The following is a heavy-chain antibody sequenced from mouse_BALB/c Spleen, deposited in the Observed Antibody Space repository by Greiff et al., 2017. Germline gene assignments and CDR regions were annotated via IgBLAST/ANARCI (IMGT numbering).Heavy chain of an antibody. CDR1: GFTFSSYA. CDR2: ISSGGSYT. Sequence: EVKLLESGGGLVKPGGSLKLSCAASGFTFSSYAMSWVRQTPEKRLEWVATISSGGSYTYYPDSVKGRFTISRDNAKNTLYLQMSSLRSEDTAMYYCARRGNYLDYWGQGTSVTVSS. J-gene: IGHJ4*01. CDR3: ARRGNYLDY. D-gene: IGHD2-1*01. V-gene: IGHV5-9-3*01.